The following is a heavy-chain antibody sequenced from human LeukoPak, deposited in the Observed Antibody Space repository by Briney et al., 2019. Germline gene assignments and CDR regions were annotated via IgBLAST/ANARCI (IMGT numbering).Heavy chain of an antibody. CDR2: IYYSGST. Sequence: SETLSLTCTVSGGSISSSSYYWGWIRQPPGKGLEWIGSIYYSGSTYYNPSLKSRVTISVDTSKNQFSLKLSSVTAADTAVYYCARHANRHYLDYWGQGTLVTVSS. CDR3: ARHANRHYLDY. V-gene: IGHV4-39*01. CDR1: GGSISSSSYY. J-gene: IGHJ4*02.